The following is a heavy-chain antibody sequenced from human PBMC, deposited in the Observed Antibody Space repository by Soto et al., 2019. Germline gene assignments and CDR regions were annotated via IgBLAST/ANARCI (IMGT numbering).Heavy chain of an antibody. CDR1: GFTFSSYW. D-gene: IGHD4-17*01. CDR3: AKDSTPASDDYGDYSFDY. CDR2: INSDGSST. Sequence: GGSLRLSCAASGFTFSSYWMHWVRQAPGKGLVWVSRINSDGSSTSYADSVKGRFTISRDNAKNTLYLQMNSLRAEDTAVYYCAKDSTPASDDYGDYSFDYWGQGTLVTVSS. V-gene: IGHV3-74*01. J-gene: IGHJ4*02.